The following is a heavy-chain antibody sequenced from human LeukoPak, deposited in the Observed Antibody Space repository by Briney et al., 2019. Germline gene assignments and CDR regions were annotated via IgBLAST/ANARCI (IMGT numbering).Heavy chain of an antibody. V-gene: IGHV3-30*02. Sequence: GGSLRLSCAASGFTFSSYGMHWVRQAPGKGLGWVAFIRYDGSNKYYADSVKGRFTISRDNSKNTLYLQMNSLRAEDTAVYYCRYYYDSSGYYRDYWGQGTLVTVSS. CDR3: RYYYDSSGYYRDY. D-gene: IGHD3-22*01. CDR1: GFTFSSYG. CDR2: IRYDGSNK. J-gene: IGHJ4*02.